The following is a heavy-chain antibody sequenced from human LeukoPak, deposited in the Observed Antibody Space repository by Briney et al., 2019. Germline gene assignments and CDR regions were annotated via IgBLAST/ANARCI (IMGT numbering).Heavy chain of an antibody. CDR1: GYSFTSYW. D-gene: IGHD3-9*01. V-gene: IGHV5-51*01. J-gene: IGHJ4*02. CDR2: IYPGDSDT. CDR3: ARVPDILTGYYPFDY. Sequence: GESLKISCKGSGYSFTSYWIGWVRQMPGKGLEWMGIIYPGDSDTRYSPSFQGQVTVSADKSISTAYLQWSSLKASDTAMYYCARVPDILTGYYPFDYWGQGTLVTVSS.